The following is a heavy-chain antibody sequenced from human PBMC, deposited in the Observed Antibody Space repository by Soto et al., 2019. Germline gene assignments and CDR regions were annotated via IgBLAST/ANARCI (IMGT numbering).Heavy chain of an antibody. J-gene: IGHJ4*02. V-gene: IGHV4-59*08. CDR2: IYYSGST. Sequence: QVQLQESGPGLVKPSETLSLTCTVSGGSISSYYWSWIRQPPGKGLEWIGYIYYSGSTNYNPSLKSRVTTAAHTSKNQFSLKLSSVTAADTAVECCARHPPVTEYYCDYWGRGTLGTVSS. CDR3: ARHPPVTEYYCDY. CDR1: GGSISSYY. D-gene: IGHD4-17*01.